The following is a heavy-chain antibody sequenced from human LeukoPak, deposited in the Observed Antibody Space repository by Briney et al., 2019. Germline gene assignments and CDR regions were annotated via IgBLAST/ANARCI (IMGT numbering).Heavy chain of an antibody. J-gene: IGHJ3*01. V-gene: IGHV1-2*02. CDR2: IDPNSGVT. CDR1: GYTLTDNH. Sequence: ASVKVSCKASGYTLTDNHLYWVRQAPGQGLEWMGWIDPNSGVTNFAQNFQGRLTMTTDTSISTAYMELSRLTSDDRTVYYCARELGINAFDVWGQGTLVTVFS. D-gene: IGHD7-27*01. CDR3: ARELGINAFDV.